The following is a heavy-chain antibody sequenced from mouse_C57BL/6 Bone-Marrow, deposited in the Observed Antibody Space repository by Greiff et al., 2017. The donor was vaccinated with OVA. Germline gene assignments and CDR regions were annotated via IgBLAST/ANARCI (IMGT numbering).Heavy chain of an antibody. CDR3: APLGLAEDY. CDR1: GYAFTNYL. Sequence: VQLQQPGAELVKPGASVKVSCKASGYAFTNYLIEWVKQRPGQGLEWIGMIHPNSGSTNYNEKFKSKATLTVDKSSSTAYMQLSSLTSEDSAVYYCAPLGLAEDYWGQGTSVTVSS. V-gene: IGHV1-64*01. D-gene: IGHD3-3*01. CDR2: IHPNSGST. J-gene: IGHJ4*01.